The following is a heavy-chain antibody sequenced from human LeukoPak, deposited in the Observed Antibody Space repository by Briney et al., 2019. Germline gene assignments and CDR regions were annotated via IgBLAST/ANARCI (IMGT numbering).Heavy chain of an antibody. V-gene: IGHV3-21*01. D-gene: IGHD1-1*01. CDR1: GFTFSSYS. Sequence: GGSLRLSCAASGFTFSSYSMNWVRQAPGKGLEWVSSITSGSSYIYYTDSVKGRFTISRDNAKNSLYLQMNSLRAEDTAVYYCATGTTSGSYYFAYWGQGTLVTVSS. J-gene: IGHJ4*02. CDR2: ITSGSSYI. CDR3: ATGTTSGSYYFAY.